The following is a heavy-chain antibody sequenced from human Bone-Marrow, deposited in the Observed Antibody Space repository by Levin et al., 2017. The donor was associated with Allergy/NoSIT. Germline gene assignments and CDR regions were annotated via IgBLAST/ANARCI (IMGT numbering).Heavy chain of an antibody. J-gene: IGHJ4*02. CDR1: GFTFNNYA. V-gene: IGHV3-23*01. CDR2: LSGGGVST. D-gene: IGHD5/OR15-5a*01. Sequence: GGSLRLSCTASGFTFNNYAMNWVRQAPGKGLDWVSTLSGGGVSTYYADSVKGRFTISRDNSRNTLYLQMSTLTAEDTAIYYCARALGRMVSSAIDQWGQGTLVTVS. CDR3: ARALGRMVSSAIDQ.